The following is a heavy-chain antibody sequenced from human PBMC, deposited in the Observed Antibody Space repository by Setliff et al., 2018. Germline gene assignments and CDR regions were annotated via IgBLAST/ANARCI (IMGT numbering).Heavy chain of an antibody. D-gene: IGHD1-26*01. CDR3: ARGPSGTYYREFEY. J-gene: IGHJ4*02. CDR2: IYHTGNT. Sequence: PSETLSLTCTVSGYSISSGAYYWHWIRQNPGKGLEWIGYIYHTGNTFYNPSLKSRVTISVDTSKNQFSLKLSSVTPADTAMYYCARGPSGTYYREFEYWGRGTLVTVSS. V-gene: IGHV4-31*03. CDR1: GYSISSGAYY.